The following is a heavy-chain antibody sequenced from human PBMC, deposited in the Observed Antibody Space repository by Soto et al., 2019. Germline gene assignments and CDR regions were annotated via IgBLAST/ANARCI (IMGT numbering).Heavy chain of an antibody. CDR2: IYYSGST. Sequence: QLQLQESGPGLVKPSETLSLTCTVSGGSISSSSYYWGWIRQPPGKGLEWIGSIYYSGSTYYNPSLKSRVPISVDTSKNQFALTPSSVTAADTAVYYGARHPGYSSGWPYYSGMDVWGQGTTVTVSS. D-gene: IGHD6-19*01. CDR1: GGSISSSSYY. V-gene: IGHV4-39*01. J-gene: IGHJ6*02. CDR3: ARHPGYSSGWPYYSGMDV.